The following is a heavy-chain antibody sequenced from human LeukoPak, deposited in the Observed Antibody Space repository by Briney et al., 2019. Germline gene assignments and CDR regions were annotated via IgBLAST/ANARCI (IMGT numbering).Heavy chain of an antibody. Sequence: GGSLRLSCAASGFTFSSYSMNWVRQAPGKGLEWVSSITSSSIYKYYADSMKGRFTISRDNSKNTLYLQMNSLRAEDTAVYYCASIGFNPLDYWGQGTLVTVSS. CDR3: ASIGFNPLDY. D-gene: IGHD3-10*01. V-gene: IGHV3-21*04. CDR2: ITSSSIYK. CDR1: GFTFSSYS. J-gene: IGHJ4*02.